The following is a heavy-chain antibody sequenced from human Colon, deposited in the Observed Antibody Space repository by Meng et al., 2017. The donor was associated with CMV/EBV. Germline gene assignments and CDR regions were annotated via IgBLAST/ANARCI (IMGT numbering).Heavy chain of an antibody. D-gene: IGHD3/OR15-3a*01. Sequence: QVQLVQSGAEVKKPGASVKVSCKASGYTFTSNAINWVRQATGQGLEWTGWMKPNSGDTGYAPNFQGRITMTRNTSINTAYMELRSLTNEDTAIYYCARGIPDFWGQGTLVTVSS. J-gene: IGHJ4*02. CDR2: MKPNSGDT. CDR1: GYTFTSNA. CDR3: ARGIPDF. V-gene: IGHV1-8*01.